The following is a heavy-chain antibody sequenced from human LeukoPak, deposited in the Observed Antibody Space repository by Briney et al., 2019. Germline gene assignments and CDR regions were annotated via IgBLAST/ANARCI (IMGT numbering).Heavy chain of an antibody. CDR1: GGSISSYY. CDR2: IYTSGST. Sequence: PSETLSLTCTVSGGSISSYYWSWIRQPAGKGLEWIGRIYTSGSTNYNPSLKSRVTMSVDTSKNQFSLKLSSVTAADTAVYYCARRRSYYYDSSGYSFDYSGQGTLVTVSS. V-gene: IGHV4-4*07. D-gene: IGHD3-22*01. CDR3: ARRRSYYYDSSGYSFDY. J-gene: IGHJ4*02.